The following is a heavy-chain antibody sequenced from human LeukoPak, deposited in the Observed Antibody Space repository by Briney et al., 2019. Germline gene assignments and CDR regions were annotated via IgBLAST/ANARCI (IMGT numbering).Heavy chain of an antibody. CDR1: GGSISSSSYY. Sequence: SETLSLTCTVSGGSISSSSYYWGWIRQPPGKGLEWIGSIYYSGSTNYNPSLKSRVTISVDTSKNQFSLKLSSVTAADTAVYYCAREGVCGGDCRYGMDVWGQGTTVTVSS. V-gene: IGHV4-39*07. CDR3: AREGVCGGDCRYGMDV. J-gene: IGHJ6*02. CDR2: IYYSGST. D-gene: IGHD2-21*02.